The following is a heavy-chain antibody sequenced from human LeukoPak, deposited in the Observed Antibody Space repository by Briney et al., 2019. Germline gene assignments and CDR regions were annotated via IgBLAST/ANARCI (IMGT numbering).Heavy chain of an antibody. Sequence: SETLSLTCTVSGGSISSYYWSWIRQPAGKGLEWIGRIYTSGSTNYNPSLKSRVTMSVDTSKNQFSLKLSSVTAADTAVYYRARFFKYSSGWYTQKIDAFDIWGQGTMVTVSS. CDR1: GGSISSYY. CDR3: ARFFKYSSGWYTQKIDAFDI. J-gene: IGHJ3*02. D-gene: IGHD6-19*01. V-gene: IGHV4-4*07. CDR2: IYTSGST.